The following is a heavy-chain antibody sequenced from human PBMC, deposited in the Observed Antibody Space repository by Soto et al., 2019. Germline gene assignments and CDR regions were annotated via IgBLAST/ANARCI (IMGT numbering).Heavy chain of an antibody. Sequence: PGESLKISCKGSGYSFTSYWIGWVRQMPGKGLEWMGIIYPGDSDTRYGPSFQGQVTISADKSISTAYLQWSSLKASDTAMYYCARQNWNYEVLNWFDPWGQGTLVTVSS. CDR1: GYSFTSYW. J-gene: IGHJ5*02. D-gene: IGHD1-7*01. V-gene: IGHV5-51*01. CDR3: ARQNWNYEVLNWFDP. CDR2: IYPGDSDT.